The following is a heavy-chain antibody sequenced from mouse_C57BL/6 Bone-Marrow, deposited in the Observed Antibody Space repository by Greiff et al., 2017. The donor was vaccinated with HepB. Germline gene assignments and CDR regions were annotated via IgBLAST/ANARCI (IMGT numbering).Heavy chain of an antibody. V-gene: IGHV1-59*01. CDR3: ARGGYYGSSGY. CDR1: GYTFTSYW. D-gene: IGHD1-1*01. Sequence: QVQLQQPGAELVRPGTSVKLSCKASGYTFTSYWMHWVKQRPGQGLEWIGVIDPSDSYTNYNQKFKGQATLTVDTSSSTAYMQLSSLTSEDSAVYYCARGGYYGSSGYWGQGTTLTVSS. J-gene: IGHJ2*01. CDR2: IDPSDSYT.